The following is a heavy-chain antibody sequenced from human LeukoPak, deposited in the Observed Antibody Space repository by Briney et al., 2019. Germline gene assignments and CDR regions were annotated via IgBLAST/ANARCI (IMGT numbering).Heavy chain of an antibody. CDR2: ISSSGSTI. Sequence: GGSLRLSCAASGFTFSSYEMNWVRQAPGKGLEWVSYISSSGSTIYYADSVKGRFTISRDNAKNSLYLQMNSLRAEDTAVYHCARVAYYHYYFDYWGQGTLVTVSS. D-gene: IGHD3-10*01. CDR1: GFTFSSYE. CDR3: ARVAYYHYYFDY. J-gene: IGHJ4*02. V-gene: IGHV3-48*03.